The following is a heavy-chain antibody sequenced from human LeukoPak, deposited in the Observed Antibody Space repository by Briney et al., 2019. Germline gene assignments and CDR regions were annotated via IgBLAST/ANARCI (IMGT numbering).Heavy chain of an antibody. Sequence: PSETLSLTCTVSGGAISSGDYYWSWIRQPPGKGLEWIGHIYYSGSTYYNPSLRSRLTISVDQSKDQFSLKLDSVAALDTAVYYCARKNFSHNSGYLNWGQGTLVTVSS. D-gene: IGHD3-22*01. CDR3: ARKNFSHNSGYLN. CDR2: IYYSGST. CDR1: GGAISSGDYY. V-gene: IGHV4-30-4*01. J-gene: IGHJ4*02.